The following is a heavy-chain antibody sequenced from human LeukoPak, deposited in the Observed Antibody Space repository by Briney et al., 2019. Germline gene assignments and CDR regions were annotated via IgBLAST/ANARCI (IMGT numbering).Heavy chain of an antibody. Sequence: ASVKVSCRASGYTSTSYGISWVRQAPGQGLEWMGWISAYNGNTNYAQKLQGRVTMTTDTSTSTAYMELRSLRSDDTAVYYCARSVVAGTLDWFDPWGQGTLVTVSS. D-gene: IGHD6-19*01. CDR3: ARSVVAGTLDWFDP. V-gene: IGHV1-18*01. CDR2: ISAYNGNT. J-gene: IGHJ5*02. CDR1: GYTSTSYG.